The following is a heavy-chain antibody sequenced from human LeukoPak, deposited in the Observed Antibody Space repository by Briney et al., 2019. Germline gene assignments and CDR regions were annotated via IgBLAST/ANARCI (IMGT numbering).Heavy chain of an antibody. CDR1: GGSISSSSYY. CDR3: ARRSSAYYDFWSGYTDY. D-gene: IGHD3-3*01. J-gene: IGHJ4*02. Sequence: SETLSLTCTISGGSISSSSYYWGWIRQPPGKGLEWIGSIYYSGSTYYNPSLKSRVTISVDTSKNQFSLKLSSVTAADTAVYYCARRSSAYYDFWSGYTDYWGQGTLVTVSS. CDR2: IYYSGST. V-gene: IGHV4-39*07.